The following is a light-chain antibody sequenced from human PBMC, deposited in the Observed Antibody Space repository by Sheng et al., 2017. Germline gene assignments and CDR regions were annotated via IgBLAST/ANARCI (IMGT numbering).Light chain of an antibody. Sequence: QPASVSGSPGQSITISCTGTSSDVGSYNLVSWYQQHPGKAPKLMIYEVSKRPSGVSNRFSGSKSGNTASLTISGLQAEDEADYYCCSYAGSSTFVVFGGGTKLTVL. V-gene: IGLV2-23*02. CDR3: CSYAGSSTFVV. CDR1: SSDVGSYNL. CDR2: EVS. J-gene: IGLJ2*01.